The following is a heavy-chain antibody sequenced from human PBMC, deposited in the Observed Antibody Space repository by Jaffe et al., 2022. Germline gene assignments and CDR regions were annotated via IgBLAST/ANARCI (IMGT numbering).Heavy chain of an antibody. CDR1: GFTFSSYG. CDR3: AKELGGRIKYYFDY. V-gene: IGHV3-30*18. J-gene: IGHJ4*02. CDR2: ISYDGSNK. Sequence: QVQLVESGGGVVQPGRSLRLSCAASGFTFSSYGMHWVRQAPGKGLEWVAVISYDGSNKYYADSVKGRFTISRDNSKNTLYLQMNSLRAEDTAVYYCAKELGGRIKYYFDYWGQGTLVTVSS. D-gene: IGHD2-15*01.